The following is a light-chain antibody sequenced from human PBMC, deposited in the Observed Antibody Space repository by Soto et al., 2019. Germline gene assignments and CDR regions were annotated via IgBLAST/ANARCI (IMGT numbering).Light chain of an antibody. J-gene: IGLJ1*01. V-gene: IGLV2-14*01. CDR1: SSDVGGYNY. CDR3: SSYAGSNNFDV. Sequence: QSAPTQPASVCGSPGQSIPISYTGSSSDVGGYNYVSWYQQQPGKAPKFMIYDVTNRPSGVSNRFSGSKSGNTASLTVSGLQAEDEADYYCSSYAGSNNFDVFGTGTKVTVL. CDR2: DVT.